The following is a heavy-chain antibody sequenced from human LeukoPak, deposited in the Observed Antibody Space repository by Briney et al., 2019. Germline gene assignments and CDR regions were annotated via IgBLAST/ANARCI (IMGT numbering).Heavy chain of an antibody. CDR1: GFTFSSYS. J-gene: IGHJ4*02. Sequence: GGSLRLSCAASGFTFSSYSMNWVRHAPGQGLVWVSRIKGDGISTNYADSVKGRFTISRDIAKNTLYLQMNSLRAEDTGVYYCAKDHYWSIDYWGRGTLVTASS. V-gene: IGHV3-74*01. CDR3: AKDHYWSIDY. CDR2: IKGDGIST. D-gene: IGHD3-3*01.